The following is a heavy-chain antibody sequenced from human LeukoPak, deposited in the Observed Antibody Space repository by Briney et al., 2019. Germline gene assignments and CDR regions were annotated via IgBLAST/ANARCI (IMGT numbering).Heavy chain of an antibody. V-gene: IGHV3-NL1*01. D-gene: IGHD1-26*01. CDR1: GFTFSGFG. CDR2: ISDSDSGT. Sequence: GGSLRLSCSASGFTFSGFGMHWVRQAPGKGLEWVSAISDSDSGTYYADSVKGRFTISRDNSKNTLYLQMNSLRAEDTAVYYCAKVPRGGSYGQLNYWGQGTLVTVSS. CDR3: AKVPRGGSYGQLNY. J-gene: IGHJ4*02.